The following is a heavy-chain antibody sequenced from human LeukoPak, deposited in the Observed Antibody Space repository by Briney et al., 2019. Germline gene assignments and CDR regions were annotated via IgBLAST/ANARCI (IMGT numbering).Heavy chain of an antibody. CDR3: ARSYRSYYYYYMDV. J-gene: IGHJ6*03. D-gene: IGHD2-21*01. CDR1: GYTFTSYG. Sequence: GASVKVSCKASGYTFTSYGISWVRQAPGQGLEWMGWISAYNGNTNYAQTFQGRVTITADESTSTAYMELSSLRSEDTAVYYCARSYRSYYYYYMDVWGKGTTVTISS. CDR2: ISAYNGNT. V-gene: IGHV1-18*01.